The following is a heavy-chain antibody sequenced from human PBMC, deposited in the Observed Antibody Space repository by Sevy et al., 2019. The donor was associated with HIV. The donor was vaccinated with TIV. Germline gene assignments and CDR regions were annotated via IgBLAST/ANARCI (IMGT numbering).Heavy chain of an antibody. CDR3: ARDGDYYDSSGCPTYYFDY. V-gene: IGHV3-48*02. CDR1: GFTFSSYS. CDR2: ISSSSSTI. J-gene: IGHJ4*02. Sequence: GGSLRLSCAASGFTFSSYSMNWVRQAPGKGLEWVSYISSSSSTIYYADSVKGRFTISRDNAKNSLYLQMNSLRDEDTAVYYCARDGDYYDSSGCPTYYFDYWGQGTLVTVSS. D-gene: IGHD3-22*01.